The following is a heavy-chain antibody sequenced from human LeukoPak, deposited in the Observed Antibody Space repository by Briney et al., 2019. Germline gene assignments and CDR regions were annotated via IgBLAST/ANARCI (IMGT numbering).Heavy chain of an antibody. J-gene: IGHJ4*02. Sequence: ASVKVSCKASGYTFTSYGISWVRQAPGQGLEWMGWISAYNGNTNYAQKLQGRVTMTTDTSTSTAYMELRSLRSDDTAVYYCARVRDSSSWSDEYYFDYWGQGTLVTVSS. D-gene: IGHD6-13*01. V-gene: IGHV1-18*01. CDR3: ARVRDSSSWSDEYYFDY. CDR1: GYTFTSYG. CDR2: ISAYNGNT.